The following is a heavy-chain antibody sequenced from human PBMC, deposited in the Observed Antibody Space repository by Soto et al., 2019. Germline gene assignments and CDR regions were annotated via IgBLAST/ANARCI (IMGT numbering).Heavy chain of an antibody. J-gene: IGHJ4*02. V-gene: IGHV3-43*01. CDR1: GFTFDDYT. CDR2: ITWNGGHT. CDR3: AKAGAAATAAHFDN. Sequence: GGSLRLSCAASGFTFDDYTMHWVRQAPGKGLEWVSLITWNGGHTYYAGPVKGRFTISRDNNKNSLFLQMNSLRTEDTALYYCAKAGAAATAAHFDNWGQGTLVTVSS. D-gene: IGHD6-13*01.